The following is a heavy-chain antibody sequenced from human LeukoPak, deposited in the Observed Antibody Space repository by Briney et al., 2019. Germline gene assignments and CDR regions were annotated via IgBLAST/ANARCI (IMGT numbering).Heavy chain of an antibody. CDR3: ATGPGGYSYGYLYYFDY. Sequence: GSSVKVSCKASGGTFSSYAISWVRQAPGQGLEWMGGIIPIFGTANYAQKFQGRVTITADESTSTAYMELSSLRSEDTAVYYCATGPGGYSYGYLYYFDYWGQGTLVTVSS. D-gene: IGHD5-18*01. CDR1: GGTFSSYA. CDR2: IIPIFGTA. V-gene: IGHV1-69*01. J-gene: IGHJ4*02.